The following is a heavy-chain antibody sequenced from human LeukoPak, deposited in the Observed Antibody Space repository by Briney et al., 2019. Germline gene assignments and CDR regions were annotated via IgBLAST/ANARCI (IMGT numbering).Heavy chain of an antibody. CDR2: INPSGGST. D-gene: IGHD1-7*01. V-gene: IGHV1-46*01. Sequence: ASVKVSCKACGYTFTSYYMHGVRQAPRQGLEWMGIINPSGGSTSYAQMFQGRVTMTRDTSTSTGYMELSSLRSEDTAVYYCARDRITGTTRHYYSYGMDVWGQGTTVTVSS. CDR1: GYTFTSYY. J-gene: IGHJ6*02. CDR3: ARDRITGTTRHYYSYGMDV.